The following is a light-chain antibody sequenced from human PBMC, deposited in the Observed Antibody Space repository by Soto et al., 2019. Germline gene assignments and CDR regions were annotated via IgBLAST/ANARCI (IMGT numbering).Light chain of an antibody. V-gene: IGKV3-20*01. J-gene: IGKJ2*01. CDR3: QQYGSTRSYT. CDR2: GAS. Sequence: EIVLTQSPGTLSLSPGERATLSCRASQSVSSSYLAWYQQKPGQAPRLLIYGASSRATGIPDRFSGSGSGTDFTITISRLESEDFAVYYCQQYGSTRSYTFGQGTKLEIK. CDR1: QSVSSSY.